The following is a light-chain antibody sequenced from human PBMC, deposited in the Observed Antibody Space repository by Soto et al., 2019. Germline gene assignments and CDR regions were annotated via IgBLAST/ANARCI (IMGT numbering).Light chain of an antibody. Sequence: DIQMTQSPASLSASVGDRVTITCRASQSIGKYLNWYMQKPGKAPNLLIYAASSLQNGVPPRFSGSGSGTDFTLTIRSLQPEDFATYYCQQSYNSLSVTFGGGTKVDNK. CDR1: QSIGKY. CDR2: AAS. J-gene: IGKJ4*01. CDR3: QQSYNSLSVT. V-gene: IGKV1-39*01.